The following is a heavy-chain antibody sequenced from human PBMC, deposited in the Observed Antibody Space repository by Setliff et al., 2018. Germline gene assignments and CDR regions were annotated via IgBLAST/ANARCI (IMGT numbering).Heavy chain of an antibody. CDR3: ASSSGGNYEAYFDY. D-gene: IGHD2-15*01. V-gene: IGHV1-24*01. CDR2: FDPEDGET. Sequence: ASVKVSCKVSGYTLTELSRHWVRQAPGKGLEWMGGFDPEDGETIYAQKFQGRVTMTRDTSTSTVYMELSSLSPEDTALYYCASSSGGNYEAYFDYWGQGTLVTVSS. J-gene: IGHJ4*02. CDR1: GYTLTELS.